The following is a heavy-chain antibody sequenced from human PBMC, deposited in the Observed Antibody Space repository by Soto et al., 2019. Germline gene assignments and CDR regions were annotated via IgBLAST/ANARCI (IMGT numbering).Heavy chain of an antibody. J-gene: IGHJ4*02. V-gene: IGHV3-23*01. Sequence: ESGGGLIQPGGSLRLSCVASGFTFSSYAMNWVRQGPGTGLEWVAVIDSDDGKTYYANAVKGRFSISRDNSKNTLFLQMNSPRVGDTATYYCVKAGYTSGLLWGQGTLVTV. CDR1: GFTFSSYA. CDR3: VKAGYTSGLL. D-gene: IGHD6-25*01. CDR2: IDSDDGKT.